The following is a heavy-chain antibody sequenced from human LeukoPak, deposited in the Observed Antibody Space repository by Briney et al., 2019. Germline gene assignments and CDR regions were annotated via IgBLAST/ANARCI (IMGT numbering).Heavy chain of an antibody. V-gene: IGHV1-18*04. CDR1: GYTFTGYY. Sequence: ASVKVSCKASGYTFTGYYMHWVRQAPGQGLEWMGWSSTYNGHTDYAQKFQDRVTMTTDTSTSTGDMELRSLRPDDTAMYYCARGSDLDYWGQGTLVTVSS. J-gene: IGHJ4*02. CDR3: ARGSDLDY. CDR2: SSTYNGHT. D-gene: IGHD3-3*01.